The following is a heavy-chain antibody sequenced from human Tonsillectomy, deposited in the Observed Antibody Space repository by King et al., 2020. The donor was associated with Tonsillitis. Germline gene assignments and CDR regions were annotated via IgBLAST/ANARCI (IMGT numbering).Heavy chain of an antibody. D-gene: IGHD3-9*01. V-gene: IGHV3-30*04. CDR1: GFTFSSYT. Sequence: HVQLVESGGGVVQPGRSLRLSCAASGFTFSSYTMHWVRQAPGRGLEWVAIITFAEKYKYYADSVKGRFTISKHNSNNTLYLQMNTLRAEDTAVYYCARGNGRYYFDFWGQGPLVTVSS. CDR3: ARGNGRYYFDF. J-gene: IGHJ4*02. CDR2: ITFAEKYK.